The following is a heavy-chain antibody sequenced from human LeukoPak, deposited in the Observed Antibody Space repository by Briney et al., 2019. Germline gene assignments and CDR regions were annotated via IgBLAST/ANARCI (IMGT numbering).Heavy chain of an antibody. CDR1: GYTFTSYD. D-gene: IGHD1-1*01. CDR2: MNPNSGNT. J-gene: IGHJ3*02. CDR3: ARGEGTGHDDAFDI. V-gene: IGHV1-8*03. Sequence: GASVKVSCKASGYTFTSYDINWVRQATGQGLEWMGWMNPNSGNTGYAQKFQGRVTITRNTSISTAYMELSSLRSEDTAVYYCARGEGTGHDDAFDIWGQGTMVTVSS.